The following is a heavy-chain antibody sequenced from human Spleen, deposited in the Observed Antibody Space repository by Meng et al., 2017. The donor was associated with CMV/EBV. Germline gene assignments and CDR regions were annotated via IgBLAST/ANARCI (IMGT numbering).Heavy chain of an antibody. CDR3: TTANLIDLPDY. CDR1: GFIFSNAW. V-gene: IGHV3-15*01. Sequence: VSGFIFSNAWMTWVRQAPGKGLEWVGSIKSKTDGGAIEYAAPVKGRFTISRDDSKNTLYLQMNSLKTEDTAVYYCTTANLIDLPDYWGQGTLVTVSS. J-gene: IGHJ4*02. CDR2: IKSKTDGGAI.